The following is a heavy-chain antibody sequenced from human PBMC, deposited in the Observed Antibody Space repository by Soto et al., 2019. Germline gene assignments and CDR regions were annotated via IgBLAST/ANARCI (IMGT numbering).Heavy chain of an antibody. Sequence: SETLSLTCTVSGGSVSSGRYYWSWIRQPPGKGLEWIGYIYYSGLTNYSPSLKSRVAISIDTSKNQFSLILSSVTAADTAVYYCVRTPTSPRRFDSWGQGSLVTVSS. V-gene: IGHV4-61*01. CDR1: GGSVSSGRYY. CDR3: VRTPTSPRRFDS. J-gene: IGHJ5*01. D-gene: IGHD2-15*01. CDR2: IYYSGLT.